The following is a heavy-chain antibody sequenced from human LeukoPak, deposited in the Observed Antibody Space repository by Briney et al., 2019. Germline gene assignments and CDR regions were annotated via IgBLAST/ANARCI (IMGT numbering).Heavy chain of an antibody. J-gene: IGHJ6*02. CDR1: GYTFTSYA. Sequence: ASVKVSCKASGYTFTSYAMHWVRQAPGQRLEWMGWINAGNGNTKYSQKFQGRVTITRDTSASTAYMELSSLRSEDTAVYYCASGGSSWYPYYYGMDVWGQGTTVTVSS. CDR3: ASGGSSWYPYYYGMDV. V-gene: IGHV1-3*01. D-gene: IGHD6-13*01. CDR2: INAGNGNT.